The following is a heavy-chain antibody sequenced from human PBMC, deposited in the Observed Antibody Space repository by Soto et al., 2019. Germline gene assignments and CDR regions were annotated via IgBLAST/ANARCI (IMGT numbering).Heavy chain of an antibody. J-gene: IGHJ4*02. CDR3: ARRDNSGWYSLDY. Sequence: GGSLRLSCAASGFDFNSYEMDCVRQAPGKGLEWFSSVSPSGSSTYYADSVKGRFTMSRDHYEDRLHLQMNSLRAEDAAVYFCARRDNSGWYSLDYWGQGAPVNVSS. CDR2: VSPSGSST. CDR1: GFDFNSYE. D-gene: IGHD6-19*01. V-gene: IGHV3-23*01.